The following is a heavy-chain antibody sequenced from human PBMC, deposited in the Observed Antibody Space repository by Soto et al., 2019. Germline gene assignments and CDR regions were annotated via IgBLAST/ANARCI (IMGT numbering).Heavy chain of an antibody. D-gene: IGHD6-19*01. CDR1: GFTFSSFG. CDR3: AKFGSGGHHRALYR. J-gene: IGHJ3*01. Sequence: EVQLLDSGGGVVQPGGSMRLSCTASGFTFSSFGMSWVRQAPGKGLECVSAISDDGGSTYHADSVKGRFTISRDNSKNTLYLQMDSLKDEDTALYFCAKFGSGGHHRALYRWGQGTMVTVTS. V-gene: IGHV3-23*01. CDR2: ISDDGGST.